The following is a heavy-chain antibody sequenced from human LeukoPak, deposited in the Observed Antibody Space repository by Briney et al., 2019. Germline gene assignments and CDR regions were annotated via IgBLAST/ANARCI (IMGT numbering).Heavy chain of an antibody. CDR2: IYYSGGT. CDR3: AREGLGDGAFDI. Sequence: SETLSLTCTVSGGSISSYYWSWIRQPPGKGLEWIGYIYYSGGTNYNPSLKSRVTISVDTSKNQFSLKLSSVTAADTAVYYCAREGLGDGAFDIWGQGTMVTVSS. D-gene: IGHD3-16*01. CDR1: GGSISSYY. J-gene: IGHJ3*02. V-gene: IGHV4-59*01.